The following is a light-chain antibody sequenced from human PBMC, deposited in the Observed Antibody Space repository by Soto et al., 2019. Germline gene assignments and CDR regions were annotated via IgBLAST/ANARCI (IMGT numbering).Light chain of an antibody. J-gene: IGKJ5*01. CDR3: QHLKSYPIT. CDR2: GAS. V-gene: IGKV1-9*01. CDR1: QGISSY. Sequence: DIQLTQSPSFLSASVGDRVTITCRASQGISSYLAWYQQKPGKAPKFLIYGASTLQRGVSSRFSGSGSGTEFTLTLSSLQPEDFATYYCQHLKSYPITFGQVTRLDIK.